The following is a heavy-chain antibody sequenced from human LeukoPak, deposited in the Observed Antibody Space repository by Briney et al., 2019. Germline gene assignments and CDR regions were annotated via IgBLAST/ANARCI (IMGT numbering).Heavy chain of an antibody. V-gene: IGHV3-21*01. D-gene: IGHD1-26*01. J-gene: IGHJ4*01. CDR3: ASLLLGGYSATDPRPDY. CDR1: GFTFSNYS. CDR2: ISISSSHT. Sequence: GGSLRLSCAVSGFTFSNYSMHWVRKAPGTGLEWVSSISISSSHTFYADSVEGRFTISRDNAKNSLFLQMNSLRAEDTAVYYCASLLLGGYSATDPRPDYWGQGTLVTVSS.